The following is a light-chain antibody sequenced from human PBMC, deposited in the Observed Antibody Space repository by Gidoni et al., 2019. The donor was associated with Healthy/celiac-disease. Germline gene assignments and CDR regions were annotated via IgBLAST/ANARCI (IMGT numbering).Light chain of an antibody. CDR3: SSYTSSSTVV. CDR1: SSDVGSYNR. CDR2: EVS. Sequence: PGQSVTISCTGTSSDVGSYNRVAWYQQPPGTAPKLMIYEVSNRPSGVPDRFSGSKSGNTASLTISGLQAEEEADYYCSSYTSSSTVVFGGGTKLTVL. V-gene: IGLV2-18*02. J-gene: IGLJ2*01.